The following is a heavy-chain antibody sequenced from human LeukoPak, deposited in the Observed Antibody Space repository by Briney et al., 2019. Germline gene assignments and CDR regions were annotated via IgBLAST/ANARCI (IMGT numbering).Heavy chain of an antibody. D-gene: IGHD2-21*02. V-gene: IGHV1-2*06. CDR1: GYTFTGYY. CDR2: INPNSGDT. J-gene: IGHJ4*02. Sequence: ASVKVSCKASGYTFTGYYVHWVRQAPGQGLEWMGRINPNSGDTNYAQKFQGRVTMTRDTSISTAYMELSRLRSDDTAVYYCARDYCGGVCFPDYWGQGTLVTVSS. CDR3: ARDYCGGVCFPDY.